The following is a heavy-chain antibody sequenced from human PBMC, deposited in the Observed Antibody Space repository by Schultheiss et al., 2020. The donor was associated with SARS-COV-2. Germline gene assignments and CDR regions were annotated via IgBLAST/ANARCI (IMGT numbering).Heavy chain of an antibody. J-gene: IGHJ6*02. V-gene: IGHV4-31*03. Sequence: SETLSLTCTVSGGSISSGGYYWSWIRQHPGKGLEWIGYIYYSGSTYYNPSLKSRVTISVDTSKNQFSLKLSSVTAADTAVYYCARDRFNWVPAAIVGYYYYGMDVWGQGTTVTVSS. CDR3: ARDRFNWVPAAIVGYYYYGMDV. CDR2: IYYSGST. CDR1: GGSISSGGYY. D-gene: IGHD2-2*01.